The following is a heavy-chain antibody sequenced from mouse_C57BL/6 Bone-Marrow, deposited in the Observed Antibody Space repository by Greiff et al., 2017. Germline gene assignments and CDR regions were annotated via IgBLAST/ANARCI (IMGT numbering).Heavy chain of an antibody. CDR3: ARWLLRAMDY. J-gene: IGHJ4*01. V-gene: IGHV1-64*01. D-gene: IGHD2-3*01. CDR2: IHPNSGST. Sequence: VQLLQSGAELVKPWASVKLSCTASGYTFTSYWMHWVKQRPGQGLEWIGMIHPNSGSTNYNEKFKSQATLTVDKSSSTAYMQLSSLTSEDSAVYYCARWLLRAMDYWGQGTSVTVSS. CDR1: GYTFTSYW.